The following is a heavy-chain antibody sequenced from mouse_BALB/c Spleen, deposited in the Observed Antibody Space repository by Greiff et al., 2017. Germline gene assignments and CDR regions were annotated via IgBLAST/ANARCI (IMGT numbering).Heavy chain of an antibody. CDR2: IWGGGST. CDR1: GFSLSRYS. CDR3: ARGPNYYGSSPYAMDY. J-gene: IGHJ4*01. D-gene: IGHD1-1*01. V-gene: IGHV2-6-4*01. Sequence: VNLVESGPGLVAPSQSLSITCTVSGFSLSRYSVHWVRQPPGKGLEWLGMIWGGGSTDYNSALKSRLSISKDNSKSQVFLKMNSLQTDDTAMYYCARGPNYYGSSPYAMDYWGQGTSVTVSS.